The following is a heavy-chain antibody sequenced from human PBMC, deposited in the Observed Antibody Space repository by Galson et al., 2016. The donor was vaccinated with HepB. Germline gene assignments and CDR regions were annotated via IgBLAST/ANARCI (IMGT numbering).Heavy chain of an antibody. CDR3: ARDLTPSFDSGTYYDAFDI. J-gene: IGHJ3*02. V-gene: IGHV3-7*01. Sequence: SLRLSCAASGFTLSSYWMTWVRQTPGQGLEWVANIRRDATQKNYVDSVKGRFTISRDNAKNSLFLQMNSLRAEDTAVYYCARDLTPSFDSGTYYDAFDIWGQGTMVTVSS. CDR2: IRRDATQK. D-gene: IGHD5-12*01. CDR1: GFTLSSYW.